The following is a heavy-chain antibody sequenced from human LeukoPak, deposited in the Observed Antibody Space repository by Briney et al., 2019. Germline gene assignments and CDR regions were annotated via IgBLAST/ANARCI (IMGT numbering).Heavy chain of an antibody. CDR1: GLTLSSYA. CDR2: ISSNGGST. V-gene: IGHV3-64D*09. D-gene: IGHD6-19*01. J-gene: IGHJ4*02. CDR3: VKGIAVAGNVDY. Sequence: GGTPRLSCSASGLTLSSYAMQWVRQAPGKGLEYVSAISSNGGSTYYADSVKGRFTISRDNSKNALYLQMSGLRPEDTALYYCVKGIAVAGNVDYWGQGTLVTVSS.